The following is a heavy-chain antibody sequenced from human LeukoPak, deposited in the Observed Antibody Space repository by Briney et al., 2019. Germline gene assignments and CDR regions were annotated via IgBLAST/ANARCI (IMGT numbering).Heavy chain of an antibody. V-gene: IGHV4-34*01. D-gene: IGHD3-22*01. Sequence: SETLSLTCAVYGGSFSGYYWSWIRQPPGKGLEWIGEINHSGSTNYNPSLKSRVTISVDTSKNQFSLKLNSVTAADTAVYYCARYYYDSSGYYGGLDYWGQGTLVTVSS. CDR1: GGSFSGYY. CDR2: INHSGST. CDR3: ARYYYDSSGYYGGLDY. J-gene: IGHJ4*02.